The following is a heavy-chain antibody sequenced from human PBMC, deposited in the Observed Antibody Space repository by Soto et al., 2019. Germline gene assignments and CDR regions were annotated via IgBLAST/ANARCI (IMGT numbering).Heavy chain of an antibody. J-gene: IGHJ4*02. CDR3: ARSRPVRYCTNGVCPIIDY. Sequence: SVKVSCKASGYTFTSYGISWVRQAPGQGLEWMGWISAYNGNTNYAQKLQGRVTMTTDTSTSTAYMELRSLRSDDTAVYYCARSRPVRYCTNGVCPIIDYWGQGTLVTVSS. D-gene: IGHD2-8*01. CDR2: ISAYNGNT. CDR1: GYTFTSYG. V-gene: IGHV1-18*01.